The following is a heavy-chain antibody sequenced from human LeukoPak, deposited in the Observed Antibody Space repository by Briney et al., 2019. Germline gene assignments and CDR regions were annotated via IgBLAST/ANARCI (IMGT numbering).Heavy chain of an antibody. J-gene: IGHJ4*02. CDR3: ARANWVHDC. Sequence: PSETLSLTCTVSDGSISTYYWTWIRQPPGKGLEWIGYIYYTGSTNYNPSLKSRVTISVDTSKNQFSLRLSSVTAADTAVYYCARANWVHDCWGQGTLVTVSS. V-gene: IGHV4-59*01. CDR2: IYYTGST. CDR1: DGSISTYY. D-gene: IGHD1-1*01.